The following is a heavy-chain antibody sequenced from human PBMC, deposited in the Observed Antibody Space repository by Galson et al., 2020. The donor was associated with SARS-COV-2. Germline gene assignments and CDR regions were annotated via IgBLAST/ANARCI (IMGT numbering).Heavy chain of an antibody. J-gene: IGHJ5*02. Sequence: TGGSLRLSCVASGFTFSAHYMDWVRQAPGKGLEWVGRTRKEGQTYTTEYAASVKGRFTISRDESRNSVHLQMNSLKTEDTAVYYCARENYDSSGLYHNYFDPWGQGTLVTVSS. CDR2: TRKEGQTYTT. D-gene: IGHD3-22*01. CDR3: ARENYDSSGLYHNYFDP. V-gene: IGHV3-72*01. CDR1: GFTFSAHY.